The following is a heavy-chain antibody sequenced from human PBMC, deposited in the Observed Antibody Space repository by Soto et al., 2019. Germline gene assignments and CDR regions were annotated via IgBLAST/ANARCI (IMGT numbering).Heavy chain of an antibody. CDR3: ATVVVTAPGAYYVDC. D-gene: IGHD2-21*02. J-gene: IGHJ4*02. CDR2: ISDSDGST. Sequence: GGSLRLSCAASGFTFSSYVMTWVRQAPGKGLEWVSAISDSDGSTYYADSVKGRFTISRDNSKNTLYLQVNSLRAEDTAVYYCATVVVTAPGAYYVDCWGQGTLVTVSS. CDR1: GFTFSSYV. V-gene: IGHV3-23*01.